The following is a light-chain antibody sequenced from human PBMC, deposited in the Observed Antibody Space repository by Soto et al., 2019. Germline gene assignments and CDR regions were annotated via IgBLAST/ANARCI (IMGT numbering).Light chain of an antibody. Sequence: QTVVTQPPSVSGAPGQRVTISCTGSSSNIGAGYDVHWYQRLPGTAPKLLIYGNSNRPSGVPDRFSGSKSGTSASLAITGLQAEDEADYHCQSYDSSLSGVVFGGGTKLTVL. CDR1: SSNIGAGYD. V-gene: IGLV1-40*01. CDR2: GNS. CDR3: QSYDSSLSGVV. J-gene: IGLJ2*01.